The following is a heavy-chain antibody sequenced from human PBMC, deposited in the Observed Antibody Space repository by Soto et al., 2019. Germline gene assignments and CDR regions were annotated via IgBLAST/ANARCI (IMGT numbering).Heavy chain of an antibody. CDR3: ARSYSGTFYGYDT. CDR1: GGSISSYH. CDR2: VFYTGST. V-gene: IGHV4-59*01. D-gene: IGHD1-26*01. Sequence: SETLSLTCTVSGGSISSYHWSWIRQSPGKGLEWIGYVFYTGSTKYNPALKRRVTISVDTSKNQFSLKLSSVSAADTGLYYCARSYSGTFYGYDTWGQGILVTVSS. J-gene: IGHJ5*02.